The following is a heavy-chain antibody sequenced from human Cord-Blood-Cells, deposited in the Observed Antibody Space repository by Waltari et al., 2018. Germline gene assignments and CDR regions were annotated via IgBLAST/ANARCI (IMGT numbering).Heavy chain of an antibody. CDR2: ISSSSSYI. CDR1: GFTFSSSS. V-gene: IGHV3-21*01. Sequence: EVQLVESGGGLVKPGGSLRLSCAASGFTFSSSSMNWVRQAPGKGLEWVSSISSSSSYIYYADSVKGRFTISRDNAKNSLYLQMNSLRAEDTAVYYCARDTPAAGDYWGQGTLVTVSS. CDR3: ARDTPAAGDY. J-gene: IGHJ4*02. D-gene: IGHD6-13*01.